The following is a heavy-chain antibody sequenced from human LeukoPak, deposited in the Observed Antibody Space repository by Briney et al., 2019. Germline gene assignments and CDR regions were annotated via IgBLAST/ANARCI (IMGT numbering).Heavy chain of an antibody. V-gene: IGHV3-74*01. CDR1: GFTFSSYW. J-gene: IGHJ4*02. CDR2: INTDGSYT. Sequence: GGSLRLSCAASGFTFSSYWMHWVRQAPGKGLVWVSRINTDGSYTSYADSVKGRFTISRDNAKNTLYLQMNSLRAEDTAVYYCARLRLESGWTVPGYWGQGTLVTVSS. CDR3: ARLRLESGWTVPGY. D-gene: IGHD6-19*01.